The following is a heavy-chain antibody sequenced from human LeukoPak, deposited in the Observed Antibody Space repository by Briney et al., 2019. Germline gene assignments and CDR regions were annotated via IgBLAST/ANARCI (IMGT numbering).Heavy chain of an antibody. V-gene: IGHV3-23*01. D-gene: IGHD3-22*01. Sequence: PGGSLRLSCVTSPGYGFTSHWMNWVRQAPGKGLEWVSVISGSGDDTDYADSVKGRFTISRDNSKNTLYLQMNSLRAEDTAVYYCAKGDYYYDSSGYYLRGYFDYWGQGTLVTVSS. CDR3: AKGDYYYDSSGYYLRGYFDY. J-gene: IGHJ4*02. CDR1: PGYGFTSHW. CDR2: ISGSGDDT.